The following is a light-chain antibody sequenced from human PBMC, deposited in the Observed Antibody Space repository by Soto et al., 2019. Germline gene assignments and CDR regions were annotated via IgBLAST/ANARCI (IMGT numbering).Light chain of an antibody. CDR2: DAS. CDR3: QQSFNIPVT. J-gene: IGKJ5*01. Sequence: IVMTQSPATLSVSPGERATLSCRASQSVSNNLAWYQQKPVQAPRLLIYDASNRATGIPARFSGSGSGTDFTLTISSLQPEDFATYYCQQSFNIPVTFAQGTRLEI. V-gene: IGKV3D-15*01. CDR1: QSVSNN.